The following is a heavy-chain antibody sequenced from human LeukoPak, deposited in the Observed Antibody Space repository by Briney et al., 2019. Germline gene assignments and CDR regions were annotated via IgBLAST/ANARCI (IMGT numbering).Heavy chain of an antibody. CDR3: VRSPPTN. CDR2: INPNSGGT. D-gene: IGHD3-16*01. Sequence: AAVKVSCKASGYTFTGSYKRWVPPAPGQGLEWMGWINPNSGGTNYAQKFQGRVTMTRDTSISTAYMELSRLRSDDTAVYYCVRSPPTNWGQGTLVTVSS. J-gene: IGHJ4*02. V-gene: IGHV1-2*02. CDR1: GYTFTGSY.